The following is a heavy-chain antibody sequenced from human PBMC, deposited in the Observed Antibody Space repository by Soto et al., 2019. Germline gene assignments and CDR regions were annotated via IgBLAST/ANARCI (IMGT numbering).Heavy chain of an antibody. CDR3: ARVGGTGTGWFDP. CDR1: GFTFSSYE. D-gene: IGHD1-7*01. CDR2: ISSSGSTI. V-gene: IGHV3-48*03. J-gene: IGHJ5*02. Sequence: GGSLRLSCAASGFTFSSYEMNWVRQAPGKRLEWVSYISSSGSTIYYADSVKGRFTISRDNAKNSLYLQMNSLRAEDTAVYYCARVGGTGTGWFDPWGQGTLVTVS.